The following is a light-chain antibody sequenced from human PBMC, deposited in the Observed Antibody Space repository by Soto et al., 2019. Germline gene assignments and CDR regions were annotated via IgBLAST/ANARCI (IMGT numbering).Light chain of an antibody. J-gene: IGKJ1*01. CDR1: QSVTNF. CDR2: NPS. CDR3: QQRYRWPET. Sequence: EIVLTQSPGTLSLSPGERATLSCRASQSVTNFLAWYQQKPGQSPSLLIYNPSHRATGIPARFSGSGSGTDFTLTISSLEPEDFAVYYCQQRYRWPETFGQGTKVEIK. V-gene: IGKV3-11*01.